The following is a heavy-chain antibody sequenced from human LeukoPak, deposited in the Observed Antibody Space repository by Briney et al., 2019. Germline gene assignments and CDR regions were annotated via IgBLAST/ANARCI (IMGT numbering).Heavy chain of an antibody. CDR3: ARATRWVPFDY. CDR2: IYTSGSA. Sequence: PLETLSLTCTVSGGSISSYYWSWIRQPAGKGLEWIGRIYTSGSANYNPSLKSRVTISVDKSKNQFSLKLSSVTAADTAVYYCARATRWVPFDYWGQGTLVTVSS. D-gene: IGHD4-23*01. V-gene: IGHV4-4*07. CDR1: GGSISSYY. J-gene: IGHJ4*02.